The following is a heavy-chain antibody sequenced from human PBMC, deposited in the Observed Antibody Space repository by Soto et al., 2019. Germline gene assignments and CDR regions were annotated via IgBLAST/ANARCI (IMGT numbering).Heavy chain of an antibody. V-gene: IGHV3-33*01. CDR1: GFTFSGYG. D-gene: IGHD6-19*01. Sequence: QVQLVESGGGVVQPGRSLRLSCAASGFTFSGYGMHWVRQAPGKGLEWVAVIWYDGSNENYADTVKGRFTISRDNSKNTLYLQMNRLGDEDTAVYYCARRFSSGWYADYWGQGTLVTGSS. CDR3: ARRFSSGWYADY. CDR2: IWYDGSNE. J-gene: IGHJ4*02.